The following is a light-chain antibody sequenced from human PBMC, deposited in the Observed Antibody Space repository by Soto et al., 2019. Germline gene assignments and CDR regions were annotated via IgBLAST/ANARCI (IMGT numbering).Light chain of an antibody. CDR1: QSVSSSY. CDR3: QQYGSSRT. Sequence: EIVLTQSPGTLSLSPGERATLSCRASQSVSSSYLAWYQQKPGQAPRLLIYGVSRMATGIPDRFSCSGSGTDFTLTITRLEPEAFAVYYCQQYGSSRTFGQGTKVEIK. CDR2: GVS. V-gene: IGKV3-20*01. J-gene: IGKJ1*01.